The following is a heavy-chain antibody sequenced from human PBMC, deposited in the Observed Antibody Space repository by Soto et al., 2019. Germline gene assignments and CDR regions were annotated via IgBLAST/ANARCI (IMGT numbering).Heavy chain of an antibody. CDR1: GFTFSSYW. CDR3: ARAELVVVAATPNYYYYGMDV. D-gene: IGHD2-15*01. V-gene: IGHV3-74*01. Sequence: GGSLRLSCAASGFTFSSYWMHWVRQAPGKGLVWVSRINSDGSSTSYADSVKGRLTISRDNAKNTLYLQMNSLRAEDTAVYYCARAELVVVAATPNYYYYGMDVWGQGTTVTVSS. J-gene: IGHJ6*02. CDR2: INSDGSST.